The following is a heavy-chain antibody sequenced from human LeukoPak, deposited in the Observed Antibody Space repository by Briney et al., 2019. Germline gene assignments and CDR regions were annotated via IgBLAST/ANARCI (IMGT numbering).Heavy chain of an antibody. CDR3: ARDLLGDTVTTRRCDY. CDR1: GFTFSSYS. D-gene: IGHD4-17*01. J-gene: IGHJ4*02. CDR2: ISSSSSYI. V-gene: IGHV3-21*01. Sequence: GGSLRLSCAASGFTFSSYSMNWVRQAPGKGLEWVSSISSSSSYIYYADSVKGRFTISKDNAKNSLYLQMNSLRAEDTAVYYCARDLLGDTVTTRRCDYWGQGTLVTVSS.